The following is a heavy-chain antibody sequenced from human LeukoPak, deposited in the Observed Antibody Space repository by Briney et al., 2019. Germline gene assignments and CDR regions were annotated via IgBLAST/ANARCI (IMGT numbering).Heavy chain of an antibody. V-gene: IGHV3-9*01. CDR1: GFTFDDYG. D-gene: IGHD6-13*01. J-gene: IGHJ4*02. Sequence: GGSLRLSCEASGFTFDDYGMHWVQQAPGKGLEWVSSISWNSASVGYVDSAKGRFTISRDNAKKTLYLQMNSLRAEDTALYYCAKDYGYSSSWYDYWGQGTLVTVSS. CDR2: ISWNSASV. CDR3: AKDYGYSSSWYDY.